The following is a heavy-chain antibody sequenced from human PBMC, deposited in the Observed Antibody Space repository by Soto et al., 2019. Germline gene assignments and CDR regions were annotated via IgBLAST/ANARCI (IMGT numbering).Heavy chain of an antibody. D-gene: IGHD3-22*01. CDR3: AREGYYDSSGSPRYYYYGLDV. CDR2: IYYTGSI. J-gene: IGHJ6*02. V-gene: IGHV4-59*01. Sequence: SETLSLTCTVSGYSITGYYWSWIRQPPGRGLEWIGYIYYTGSIIYNPSLRSRVTVSVDRSKNQFSLTLSSATAADTAVYYCAREGYYDSSGSPRYYYYGLDVWGQGTTVTVSS. CDR1: GYSITGYY.